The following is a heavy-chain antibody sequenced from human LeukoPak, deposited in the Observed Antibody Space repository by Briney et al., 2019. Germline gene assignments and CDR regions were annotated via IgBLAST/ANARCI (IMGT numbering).Heavy chain of an antibody. V-gene: IGHV1-46*01. J-gene: IGHJ3*02. CDR1: GYTFTSYY. CDR2: VNPSGGST. Sequence: ASVKVSCKASGYTFTSYYMHWVRQAPGQGLEWMGIVNPSGGSTSYAQKFQGRVTMTRDMSTSTVYMELSSLRSEDTAVYYCAVPSFGIVGATSPAFDIWGQGTMVTVSS. D-gene: IGHD1-26*01. CDR3: AVPSFGIVGATSPAFDI.